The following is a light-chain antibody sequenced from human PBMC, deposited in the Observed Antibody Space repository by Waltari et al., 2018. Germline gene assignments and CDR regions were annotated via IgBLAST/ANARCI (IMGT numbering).Light chain of an antibody. CDR2: AAS. CDR3: QQADSFPPLT. J-gene: IGKJ4*01. V-gene: IGKV1-12*01. CDR1: QDIKTW. Sequence: DIQMTQSPSSVSASLGDRVTITCRASQDIKTWLAWYQHNPGKAPKLLVSAASSLQSGVPSRFSGSGSGTDFTLTISNLQPEDFATYYCQQADSFPPLTFGGGTKVEIK.